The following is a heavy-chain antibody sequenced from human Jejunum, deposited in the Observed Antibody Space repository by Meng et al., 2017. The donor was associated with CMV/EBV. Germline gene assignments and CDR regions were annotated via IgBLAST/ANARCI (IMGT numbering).Heavy chain of an antibody. CDR1: GYPFSDHY. V-gene: IGHV1-2*02. Sequence: SGYPFSDHYMYWVRQVPGQGLEWMGWINPSSGDTNYAQKFQDRVTMTRDMSINTAYMELSRLRSDDTAVYYCARDKCGGDCQLGFLDSWGQGTLVTVSS. J-gene: IGHJ4*02. D-gene: IGHD2-21*01. CDR2: INPSSGDT. CDR3: ARDKCGGDCQLGFLDS.